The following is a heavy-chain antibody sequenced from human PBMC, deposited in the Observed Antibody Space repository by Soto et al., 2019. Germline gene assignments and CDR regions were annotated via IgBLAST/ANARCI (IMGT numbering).Heavy chain of an antibody. CDR3: ARGYYVFWSGYFSPNFDY. V-gene: IGHV1-8*01. Sequence: QVQLVQSGAEVKKPGASVKVSCKASGYTFTSYDINWVRQATGQGLEWMGWMNPNSGNTGYAQKFQGRVTMTRNTSISTAYMELSSLRSEDTAVYYCARGYYVFWSGYFSPNFDYWGQGTLVTVSS. CDR2: MNPNSGNT. CDR1: GYTFTSYD. J-gene: IGHJ4*02. D-gene: IGHD3-3*01.